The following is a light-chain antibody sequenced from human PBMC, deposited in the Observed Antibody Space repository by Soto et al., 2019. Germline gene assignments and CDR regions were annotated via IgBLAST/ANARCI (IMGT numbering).Light chain of an antibody. Sequence: QSVLAQPPSASGSPGQSVAISCTVTSSDVGGYNYVSWYQQHPGKAPKLMIYEVNKRPSWVPDRFSGSKSGNTASLTVSGLQAEDEADYYCSSYAGSSNVFGTGTKVTVL. CDR3: SSYAGSSNV. J-gene: IGLJ1*01. V-gene: IGLV2-8*01. CDR1: SSDVGGYNY. CDR2: EVN.